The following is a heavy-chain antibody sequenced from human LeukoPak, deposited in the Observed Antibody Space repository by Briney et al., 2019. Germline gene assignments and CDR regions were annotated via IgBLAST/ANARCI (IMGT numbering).Heavy chain of an antibody. Sequence: PGASLRLSCAASGFTFSSYAMSWVRQAPGKGLEWVSVIYSGGSTYYADSVKGRFTISRDNSKNTLYLQMNSLRAEDTAVYYCASGYSYADYWGQGTLVTVSS. CDR1: GFTFSSYA. CDR3: ASGYSYADY. V-gene: IGHV3-53*01. D-gene: IGHD5-18*01. J-gene: IGHJ4*02. CDR2: IYSGGST.